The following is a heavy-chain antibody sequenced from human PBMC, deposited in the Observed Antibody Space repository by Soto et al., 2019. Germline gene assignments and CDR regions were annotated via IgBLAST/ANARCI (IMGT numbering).Heavy chain of an antibody. CDR1: GFTFSSKA. J-gene: IGHJ6*02. Sequence: GGSLRLSCAASGFTFSSKAMHWVRQPPGKGLEWVAFISYDGINKYHADSVKGRFTISRDNSKNRLYLQMNSLRTEDTAVYYCARGYCSSTSCFYGTDVWGQGTTVTVSS. V-gene: IGHV3-30*04. CDR3: ARGYCSSTSCFYGTDV. CDR2: ISYDGINK. D-gene: IGHD2-2*01.